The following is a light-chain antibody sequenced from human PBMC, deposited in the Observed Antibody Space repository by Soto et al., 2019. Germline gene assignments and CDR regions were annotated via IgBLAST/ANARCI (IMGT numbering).Light chain of an antibody. CDR2: GAS. V-gene: IGKV3-15*01. CDR1: QSVSSY. CDR3: QQYNNWPRT. J-gene: IGKJ1*01. Sequence: EIVMTQSPATLSVSPGERATLSCRASQSVSSYLAWYQQKPGQAPRLLIYGASTMDTGIPARFSGSGSGTEFTLTISSLQSEDFAVYYCQQYNNWPRTFGQGTKVEIK.